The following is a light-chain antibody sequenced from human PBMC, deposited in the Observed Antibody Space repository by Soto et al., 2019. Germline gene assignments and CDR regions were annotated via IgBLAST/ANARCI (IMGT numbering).Light chain of an antibody. V-gene: IGKV1-5*03. Sequence: DIQMTQSPSILSASVGDRVTITCRASQSISSWLAWYQQKPGKAPNLLIHKASHLESGVPSRFSGSGSGTDFTLTISCLQSEDFATYYCQQYYSYPPITFGQGTRLEIK. CDR2: KAS. J-gene: IGKJ5*01. CDR3: QQYYSYPPIT. CDR1: QSISSW.